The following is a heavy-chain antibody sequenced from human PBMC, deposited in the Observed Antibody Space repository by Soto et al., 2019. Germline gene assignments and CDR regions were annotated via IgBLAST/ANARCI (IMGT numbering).Heavy chain of an antibody. CDR2: FDPEDGEI. D-gene: IGHD6-13*01. CDR3: ARDLRYSSSYYDY. Sequence: GASVKVSCKVSGYTLTELSMHWVRQAPGKGLEWMGGFDPEDGEIIYAQKFQGRVTMTTDTSTSTAYMELRSLRSDDTAVYYCARDLRYSSSYYDYWGQGTLVTVSS. V-gene: IGHV1-24*01. J-gene: IGHJ4*02. CDR1: GYTLTELS.